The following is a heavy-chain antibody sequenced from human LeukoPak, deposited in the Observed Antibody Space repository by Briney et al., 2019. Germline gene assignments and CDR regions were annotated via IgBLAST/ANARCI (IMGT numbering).Heavy chain of an antibody. CDR2: IYYSGST. CDR1: GGSISSYY. V-gene: IGHV4-59*08. D-gene: IGHD6-6*01. J-gene: IGHJ5*02. Sequence: SETLSLTCTVSGGSISSYYWSWIRQPPGKGLEWIGYIYYSGSTNYNPSLKSRVTISVDTSKNQFSLKLSSVTAADTAAYYCARHAEVAARQVWFDPWGQGTLVTVSS. CDR3: ARHAEVAARQVWFDP.